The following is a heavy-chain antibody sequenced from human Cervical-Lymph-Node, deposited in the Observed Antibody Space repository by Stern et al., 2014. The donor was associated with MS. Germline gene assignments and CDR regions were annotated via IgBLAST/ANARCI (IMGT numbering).Heavy chain of an antibody. CDR1: GGTVSSHT. D-gene: IGHD3-10*01. Sequence: QVQLVQSGAEVKKPGSSVKVSCKASGGTVSSHTISWVRQAPGQGLEWMGVSIPIFGKPSYAQKFQGIFTSSANKSTSTACLELNSLRSDDTAVYYCAREVSMVGFDPWGQGTLVTVSS. V-gene: IGHV1-69*06. J-gene: IGHJ5*02. CDR2: SIPIFGKP. CDR3: AREVSMVGFDP.